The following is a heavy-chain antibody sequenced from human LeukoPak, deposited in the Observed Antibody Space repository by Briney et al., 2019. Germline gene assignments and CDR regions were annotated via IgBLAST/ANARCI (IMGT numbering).Heavy chain of an antibody. J-gene: IGHJ4*02. D-gene: IGHD5-12*01. Sequence: SETLSLTCAVYGGSFSSYYWSWIRQPPGKGLEWIGYIYYSGSTNYNPSLKSRVTISVDTSKNQFSLKLSSVTAADTAVYYCARDAGGYDYGRPFDYWGQGTLVTVSS. CDR2: IYYSGST. V-gene: IGHV4-59*12. CDR3: ARDAGGYDYGRPFDY. CDR1: GGSFSSYY.